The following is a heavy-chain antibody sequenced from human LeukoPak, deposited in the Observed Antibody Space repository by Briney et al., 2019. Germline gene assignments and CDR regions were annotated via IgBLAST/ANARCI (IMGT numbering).Heavy chain of an antibody. D-gene: IGHD3-16*01. CDR3: ARESKDDYVWGSDY. CDR1: GSTFSSYA. V-gene: IGHV3-30*04. Sequence: GGSLRLSCAASGSTFSSYAMHWVRQAPGKGLEWVAVISYDGSNKYYADSVKGRFTISRDNSKNTLYLQMNSLRAEDTAVYYCARESKDDYVWGSDYWGQGTLVTVSS. CDR2: ISYDGSNK. J-gene: IGHJ4*02.